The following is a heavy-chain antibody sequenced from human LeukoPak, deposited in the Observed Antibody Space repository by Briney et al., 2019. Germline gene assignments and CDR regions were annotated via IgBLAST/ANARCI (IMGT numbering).Heavy chain of an antibody. Sequence: GGSLRLSCAASGLTFSSYGMSWVRQAPGRGLEWVSAISTTGGTTYYADSVRGRFTISGDNSRNTLYLQMNSLRAEDTAIYYCAKNGDRGAYCSGGTCYPYYYYYMDVWGKGTTVTISS. CDR3: AKNGDRGAYCSGGTCYPYYYYYMDV. CDR2: ISTTGGTT. CDR1: GLTFSSYG. V-gene: IGHV3-23*01. D-gene: IGHD2-15*01. J-gene: IGHJ6*03.